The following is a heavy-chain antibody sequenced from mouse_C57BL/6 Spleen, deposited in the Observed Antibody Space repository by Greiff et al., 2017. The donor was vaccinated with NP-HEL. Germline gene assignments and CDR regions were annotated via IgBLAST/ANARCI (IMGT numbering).Heavy chain of an antibody. CDR1: GYTFTSYW. D-gene: IGHD1-1*01. CDR3: ATYGSSPWYFDV. V-gene: IGHV1-64*01. CDR2: IHPNSGST. Sequence: QVQLKQPGAELVKPGASVKLSCKASGYTFTSYWMHWVKQRPGQGLEWIGMIHPNSGSTNYNEKFKSKATLTVDKSSSTAYMQLSSLTSEDSAVYYCATYGSSPWYFDVWGTGTTVTVSS. J-gene: IGHJ1*03.